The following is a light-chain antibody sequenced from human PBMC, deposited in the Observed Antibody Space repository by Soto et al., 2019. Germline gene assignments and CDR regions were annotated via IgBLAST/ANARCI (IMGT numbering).Light chain of an antibody. CDR2: EVS. V-gene: IGLV2-14*01. CDR3: SSYTNTSTHYV. J-gene: IGLJ1*01. Sequence: QSVLSQLASVSGSPGQSITIPCTGTSSDVGGYNFVSWYQQHTGRAPKIMIYEVSNRPSGVSNRFSGSKSGNTASLTISGLQAEDEADYYCSSYTNTSTHYVFGPGTKVTVL. CDR1: SSDVGGYNF.